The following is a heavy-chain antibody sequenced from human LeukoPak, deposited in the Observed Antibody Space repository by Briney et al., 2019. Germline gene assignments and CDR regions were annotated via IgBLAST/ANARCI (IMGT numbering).Heavy chain of an antibody. CDR3: AKDAHYYDSSGYPDY. Sequence: PGGSLRLSCAASGFTFSSSGMHWVRQAPGKGLEWVAVIWYDGSNKYYADSVKGRFTISRDNSKNTLYLQMNSLRAEDTAVYYCAKDAHYYDSSGYPDYWGQGTLVTVSS. CDR2: IWYDGSNK. J-gene: IGHJ4*02. CDR1: GFTFSSSG. D-gene: IGHD3-22*01. V-gene: IGHV3-33*06.